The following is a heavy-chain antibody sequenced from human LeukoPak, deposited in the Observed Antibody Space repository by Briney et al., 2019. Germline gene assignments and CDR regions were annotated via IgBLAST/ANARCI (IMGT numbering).Heavy chain of an antibody. Sequence: GGSLRLSCAASGFTFSSYAMSWVRQAPGKGLEWVSANSGSGGSTYYADSVKGRFTISRDNSKNTLYLQMNSLRAEDTAVYYCAKGKDIVVVPAAMGEDYWGQGTLVTVSS. CDR2: NSGSGGST. CDR1: GFTFSSYA. J-gene: IGHJ4*02. D-gene: IGHD2-2*01. V-gene: IGHV3-23*01. CDR3: AKGKDIVVVPAAMGEDY.